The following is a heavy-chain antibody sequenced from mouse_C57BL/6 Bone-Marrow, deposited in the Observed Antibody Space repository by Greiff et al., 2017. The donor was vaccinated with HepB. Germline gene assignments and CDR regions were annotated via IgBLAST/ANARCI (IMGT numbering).Heavy chain of an antibody. V-gene: IGHV14-4*01. CDR2: IDPENGDT. CDR1: GFNIKDDY. J-gene: IGHJ3*01. D-gene: IGHD1-1*01. Sequence: EVQLQQSGAELVRPGASVKLSCTASGFNIKDDYMHWVKQRPEQGLERIGWIDPENGDTEYASKFQGKATITADTSSNTAYLQLSSLTSEDTAVYYCTTLLRSWFAYWGQGTLVTVSA. CDR3: TTLLRSWFAY.